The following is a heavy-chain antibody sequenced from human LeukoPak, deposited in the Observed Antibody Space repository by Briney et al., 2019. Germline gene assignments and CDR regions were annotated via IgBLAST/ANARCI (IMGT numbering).Heavy chain of an antibody. CDR2: ISYDGSNK. CDR3: ARGAGPYPRGAFDI. V-gene: IGHV3-30-3*01. Sequence: SGGSLRLSCAASGFTFSSYAMHWVRQAPGKGLEWVAVISYDGSNKYYADSVKGRFTISRDNSKNTLYLQMNSLRAEDTAVYYCARGAGPYPRGAFDIWGQGTMVTVSS. J-gene: IGHJ3*02. CDR1: GFTFSSYA.